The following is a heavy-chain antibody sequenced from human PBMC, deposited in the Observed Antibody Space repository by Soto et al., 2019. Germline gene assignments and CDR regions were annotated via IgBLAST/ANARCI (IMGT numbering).Heavy chain of an antibody. D-gene: IGHD6-19*01. CDR1: GCTFTSYW. Sequence: SCKASGCTFTSYWIGWVRHITGKGLEWMRIIYPGDSDTRYSPSFQGQVTISTDKSISTAYLQWSSLKASDTAMYYCARAREAGKYYYATDVRGKRTTVTVSS. CDR2: IYPGDSDT. J-gene: IGHJ6*01. CDR3: ARAREAGKYYYATDV. V-gene: IGHV5-51*01.